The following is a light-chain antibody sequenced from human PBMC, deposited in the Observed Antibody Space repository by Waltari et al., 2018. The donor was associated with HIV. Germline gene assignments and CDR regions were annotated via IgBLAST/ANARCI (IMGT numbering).Light chain of an antibody. J-gene: IGKJ4*01. V-gene: IGKV1-5*03. CDR1: PSISSW. CDR3: RQHNSYPLT. CDR2: KAS. Sequence: HSLFTLPASVGDRVTITCRVSPSISSWLAWYQQKPGKAPKLLIYKASSLESGVPSRFSGSGSGTEFTLTISSLQPDDFATYYCRQHNSYPLTFGGGTKVEIK.